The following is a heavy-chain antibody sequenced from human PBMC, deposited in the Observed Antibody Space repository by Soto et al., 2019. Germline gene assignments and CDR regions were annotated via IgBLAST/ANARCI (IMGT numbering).Heavy chain of an antibody. J-gene: IGHJ3*01. CDR3: ARRASR. Sequence: EVQLVESGGGLVQPGGSLRLSCAVSGFTFSSSEMYWVRQAPGKRLEWISYIHPSGQPIFYADSVKGRFTISRDNANNSLFLQMNSLRAEDTAVYYCARRASRWGQGTMVTVSS. V-gene: IGHV3-48*03. D-gene: IGHD1-26*01. CDR1: GFTFSSSE. CDR2: IHPSGQPI.